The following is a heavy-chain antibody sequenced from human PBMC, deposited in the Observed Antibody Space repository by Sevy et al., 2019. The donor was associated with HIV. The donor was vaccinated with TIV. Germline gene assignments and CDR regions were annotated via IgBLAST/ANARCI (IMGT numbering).Heavy chain of an antibody. D-gene: IGHD4-17*01. Sequence: GESLKISCKGSGYSFTSYWIGWVRQMPEKGLEWMGIIYPGASHTRYSPSFQGQVTISADKSISTAYLQWSSLKASDTAMYFCARGTTVTRIDYWGQGTLVTVSS. V-gene: IGHV5-51*01. J-gene: IGHJ4*02. CDR1: GYSFTSYW. CDR3: ARGTTVTRIDY. CDR2: IYPGASHT.